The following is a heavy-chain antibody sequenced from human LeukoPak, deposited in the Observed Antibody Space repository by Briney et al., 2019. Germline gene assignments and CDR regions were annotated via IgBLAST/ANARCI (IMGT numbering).Heavy chain of an antibody. D-gene: IGHD2-2*01. V-gene: IGHV3-30*04. CDR1: GFTFSTYA. Sequence: PGGSLRLSCAASGFTFSTYAMHWVRQAPGKGLEWVAVISHDGSSNYYADSVKGRFTISRDNSKNTLYLQMHTLRAEDTAVYYCARGNGALGPVPPAMPPYYYSGMDVWAKGPRSPSP. CDR2: ISHDGSSN. CDR3: ARGNGALGPVPPAMPPYYYSGMDV. J-gene: IGHJ6*02.